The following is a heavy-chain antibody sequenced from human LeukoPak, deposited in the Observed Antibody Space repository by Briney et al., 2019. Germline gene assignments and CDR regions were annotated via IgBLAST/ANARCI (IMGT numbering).Heavy chain of an antibody. V-gene: IGHV4-59*11. CDR2: IYYSGST. D-gene: IGHD6-13*01. J-gene: IGHJ4*02. CDR3: ARFSAAPVYYFDS. Sequence: KASETLSLTSTVSGGSITSHFWAWIRQPPGKGLEWIGYIYYSGSTSYSPSLKSRVTISLDTSRKRFSLNLSSLTAADTAVYFCARFSAAPVYYFDSWGQGTLVTVSS. CDR1: GGSITSHF.